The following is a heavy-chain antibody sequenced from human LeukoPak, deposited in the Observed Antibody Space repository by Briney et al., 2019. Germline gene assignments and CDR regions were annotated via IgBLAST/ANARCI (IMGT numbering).Heavy chain of an antibody. CDR1: GFTFSSYA. CDR2: ISGSGGSK. Sequence: GGSLRLSCAASGFTFSSYAMSWVRQAPGKGLEWVSAISGSGGSKYYADSVKGRFTISRDNSKNTLYLQMNSLRAEDTAVYYCANSPIVVVPAGHNPLDYWGQGTLVTVSS. J-gene: IGHJ4*02. V-gene: IGHV3-23*01. D-gene: IGHD2-2*01. CDR3: ANSPIVVVPAGHNPLDY.